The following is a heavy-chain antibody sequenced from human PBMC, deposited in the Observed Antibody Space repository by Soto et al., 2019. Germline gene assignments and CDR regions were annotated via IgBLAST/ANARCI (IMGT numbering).Heavy chain of an antibody. CDR1: GFTLSGYY. Sequence: GGSLRLSCAASGFTLSGYYMTWMRQTPGKGLEWVSAISGGGGSTYYADSVKGRFTISRDNSKNTLYLQMNSLRAEDTAVYYCAKDKTWWLQFVVDYWGQGTLVTVSS. J-gene: IGHJ4*02. D-gene: IGHD5-12*01. CDR2: ISGGGGST. V-gene: IGHV3-23*01. CDR3: AKDKTWWLQFVVDY.